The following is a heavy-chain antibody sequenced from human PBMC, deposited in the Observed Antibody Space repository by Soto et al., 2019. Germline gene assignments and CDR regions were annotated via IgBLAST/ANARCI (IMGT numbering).Heavy chain of an antibody. D-gene: IGHD3-10*01. Sequence: VGSRRLSCAASGFTFTNYWTHWVRQAPGKGLVWASRINSDGSRTSYADSVTGRFTISRDNAKKTLYLQMNSLRVEDTALYYCARETYRSFYFDYWGQGTLVTVSS. CDR1: GFTFTNYW. CDR2: INSDGSRT. CDR3: ARETYRSFYFDY. J-gene: IGHJ4*02. V-gene: IGHV3-74*01.